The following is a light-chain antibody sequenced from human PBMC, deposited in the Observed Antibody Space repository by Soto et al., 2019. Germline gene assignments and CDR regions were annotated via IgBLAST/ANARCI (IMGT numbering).Light chain of an antibody. CDR2: AAS. J-gene: IGKJ2*01. Sequence: DIQMTQSPSTLSGSVGDRVTITCRASQSISNYLNWYQQKPGKAPKLLIYAASSLQSGVPSRFSGSGSGTDFTLTISSLQPEDFASYYCQQSYYTPRTFGQGTKVDIK. V-gene: IGKV1-39*01. CDR1: QSISNY. CDR3: QQSYYTPRT.